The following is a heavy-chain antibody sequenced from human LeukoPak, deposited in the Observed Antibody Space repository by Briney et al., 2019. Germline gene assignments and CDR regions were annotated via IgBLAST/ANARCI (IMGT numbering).Heavy chain of an antibody. J-gene: IGHJ4*02. D-gene: IGHD6-13*01. CDR3: ARSGSSWLPNDY. CDR2: INAGNGNT. V-gene: IGHV1-3*01. Sequence: ASVKVSCKASGYTFTSYAMHWVRQAPGQRLEWMGWINAGNGNTKYSQKFQGRVTITRDTSASTAYMELSSLRSEDTAVYYCARSGSSWLPNDYWGQGTLVTVSS. CDR1: GYTFTSYA.